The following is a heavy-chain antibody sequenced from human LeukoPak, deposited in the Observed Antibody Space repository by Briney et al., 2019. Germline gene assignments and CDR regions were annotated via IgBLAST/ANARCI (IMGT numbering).Heavy chain of an antibody. CDR1: GFTFSSYS. V-gene: IGHV3-21*01. Sequence: GGSLRLSCAASGFTFSSYSMNWVRQAPGKGLEWVSSISSSSSYIYYADSVKGRFTISRDNAKNSLYLQMNSLRAEDTAVYYCARDLGIAARPAVFDYWGQGTLVTVSS. CDR2: ISSSSSYI. J-gene: IGHJ4*02. D-gene: IGHD6-6*01. CDR3: ARDLGIAARPAVFDY.